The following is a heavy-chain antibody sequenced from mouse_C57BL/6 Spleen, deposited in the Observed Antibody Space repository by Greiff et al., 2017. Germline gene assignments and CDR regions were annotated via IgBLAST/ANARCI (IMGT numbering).Heavy chain of an antibody. CDR1: GYTFTDHT. V-gene: IGHV1-78*01. CDR3: ARMRNYLFAY. J-gene: IGHJ3*01. Sequence: QVQLQQSDAELVKPGASVKISCKVSGYTFTDHTIHWMKQRPEQGLEWIGYIYPRDGSTKYNEKFKGKATLTADKSSSTANMQRNSLTSEDSEVYCCARMRNYLFAYWGQGTLGTVSA. CDR2: IYPRDGST. D-gene: IGHD5-5*01.